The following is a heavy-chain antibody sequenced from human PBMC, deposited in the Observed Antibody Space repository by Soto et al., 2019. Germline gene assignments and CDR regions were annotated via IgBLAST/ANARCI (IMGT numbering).Heavy chain of an antibody. CDR3: AKGTYSDFDY. Sequence: LRLSCAASGFPFSSYAMNWVRQAPGKGLEWVSTISGRGGNTYNADSVKGRFTISRDNSENTVYLQMNSLRVEDTAVYYCAKGTYSDFDYWGQGTLVTVSS. D-gene: IGHD4-4*01. V-gene: IGHV3-23*01. CDR2: ISGRGGNT. CDR1: GFPFSSYA. J-gene: IGHJ4*02.